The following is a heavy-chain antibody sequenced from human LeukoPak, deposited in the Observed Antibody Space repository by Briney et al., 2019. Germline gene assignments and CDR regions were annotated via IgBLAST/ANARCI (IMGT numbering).Heavy chain of an antibody. CDR1: GFTFSRYS. CDR2: ISSSSSTI. D-gene: IGHD3-3*01. V-gene: IGHV3-48*02. J-gene: IGHJ4*02. Sequence: PGGSLRPSCAASGFTFSRYSMNWVRQAPGKGLEWVSYISSSSSTICYADSVKGRFTISRDNAKNSVYLQMNSLRDEDTAVYYCARGYDFDYWGQGTLVTVSS. CDR3: ARGYDFDY.